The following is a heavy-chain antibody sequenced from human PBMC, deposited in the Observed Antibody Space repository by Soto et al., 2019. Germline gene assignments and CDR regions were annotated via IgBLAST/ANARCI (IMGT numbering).Heavy chain of an antibody. CDR2: INWDNNE. J-gene: IGHJ4*02. CDR1: GFSRSTLGTC. CDR3: ARIPHYSDSYYMDY. Sequence: SGPTLVNPTQTLTLTFTFSGFSRSTLGTCVTWIRQPPGKALEWLALINWDNNEYYTTSLKTRLTISRDTSKNQVVLTMTNVDPVDTATYYCARIPHYSDSYYMDYWGQGTLVTVSS. D-gene: IGHD2-21*01. V-gene: IGHV2-70*01.